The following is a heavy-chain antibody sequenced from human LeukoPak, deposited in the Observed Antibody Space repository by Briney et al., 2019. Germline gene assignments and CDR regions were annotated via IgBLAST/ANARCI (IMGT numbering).Heavy chain of an antibody. Sequence: ASVKVSCKASGYTFTSYDINWVRQATGQGLEWMGWMNPNSGNTGYAQKFQGRVTMARDTSITTAYMDLRRLRSDDTAVYYCARRYSNSSEGFDYWGQGTVVTVSS. CDR1: GYTFTSYD. J-gene: IGHJ4*02. D-gene: IGHD4-11*01. CDR3: ARRYSNSSEGFDY. CDR2: MNPNSGNT. V-gene: IGHV1-8*01.